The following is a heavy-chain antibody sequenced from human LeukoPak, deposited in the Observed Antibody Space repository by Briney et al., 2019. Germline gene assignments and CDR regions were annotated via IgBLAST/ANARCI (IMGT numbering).Heavy chain of an antibody. Sequence: SETLSLTCTVSGGSIGTYYWSWIRQPAGEGLEWIGRIFTTGGANYNPSLKSRVTMSLDTSRNQFSLKLSSVAAADTAVYYCARAPDAFDIWGQGTMVAVSS. CDR3: ARAPDAFDI. CDR2: IFTTGGA. V-gene: IGHV4-4*07. CDR1: GGSIGTYY. J-gene: IGHJ3*02.